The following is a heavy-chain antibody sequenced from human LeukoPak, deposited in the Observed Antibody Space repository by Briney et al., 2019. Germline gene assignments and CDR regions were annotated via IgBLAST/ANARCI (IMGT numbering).Heavy chain of an antibody. Sequence: SETLSLTCTVSGGSISSGGYYWSWIRQHPGKGLEWIGYIYYSGSTYYNPSLKSRVTISVDTSKNQFSLKLSSVTAADTAVHYCARVIDGWYEDYWGQGTLVTVSS. CDR2: IYYSGST. J-gene: IGHJ4*02. V-gene: IGHV4-31*03. D-gene: IGHD6-19*01. CDR1: GGSISSGGYY. CDR3: ARVIDGWYEDY.